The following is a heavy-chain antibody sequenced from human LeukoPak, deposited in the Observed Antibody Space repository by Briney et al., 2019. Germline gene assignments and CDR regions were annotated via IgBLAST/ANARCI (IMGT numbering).Heavy chain of an antibody. CDR1: GFTFSSYA. Sequence: GGSLRLSCAASGFTFSSYAMSWVRQLPGKGLEWLSNINDSGGSTYYADSVKGRFVISRDNSKNSLYLQMSSLRAEDTAVYYCATDRGWRTSGYYLYYFEYWGQGTLVTYSS. CDR2: INDSGGST. D-gene: IGHD3-3*01. V-gene: IGHV3-23*01. J-gene: IGHJ4*02. CDR3: ATDRGWRTSGYYLYYFEY.